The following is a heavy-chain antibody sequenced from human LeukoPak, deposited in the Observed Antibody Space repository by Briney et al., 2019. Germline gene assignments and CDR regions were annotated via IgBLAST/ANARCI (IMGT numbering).Heavy chain of an antibody. Sequence: GGSLRLSCAASGFTSSSFWMTWVRQAPGKGLKWVANIKGDGSQKHYVDSVKGRFTISRDNAKNSLYLEMNSLRADDTSVYYCARDAIRGGDYDYWCQGTLVTVSS. CDR2: IKGDGSQK. D-gene: IGHD3-16*01. CDR1: GFTSSSFW. V-gene: IGHV3-7*01. J-gene: IGHJ4*02. CDR3: ARDAIRGGDYDY.